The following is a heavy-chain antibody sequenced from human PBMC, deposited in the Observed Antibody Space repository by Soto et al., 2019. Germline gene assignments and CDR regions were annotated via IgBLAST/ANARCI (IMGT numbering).Heavy chain of an antibody. V-gene: IGHV1-2*04. Sequence: KVSCKAPGYTFTGYYMHWVREAPGQGQEWMGWINPNSGGTNYAQEVQGWGSMTRDTAISTAYMELGRQRSGDAAVYYCARAGFGDDAFDIWGQGTMVTVSS. CDR2: INPNSGGT. J-gene: IGHJ3*02. CDR3: ARAGFGDDAFDI. D-gene: IGHD4-17*01. CDR1: GYTFTGYY.